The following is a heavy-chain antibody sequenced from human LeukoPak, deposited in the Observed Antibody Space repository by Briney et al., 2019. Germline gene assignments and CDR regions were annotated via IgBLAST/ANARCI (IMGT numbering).Heavy chain of an antibody. D-gene: IGHD1-26*01. Sequence: GGSLRLSCVASEFTFSSYWMSWVRQAPGKGLEWVANIKQDGSEKYYVDSVKGRFTISRDNSKNTLYLQMNSLRAEDTAVYYCAKDHRPKFWEPRQDYFDYWRQATLVTVYS. V-gene: IGHV3-7*03. CDR2: IKQDGSEK. CDR1: EFTFSSYW. J-gene: IGHJ4*02. CDR3: AKDHRPKFWEPRQDYFDY.